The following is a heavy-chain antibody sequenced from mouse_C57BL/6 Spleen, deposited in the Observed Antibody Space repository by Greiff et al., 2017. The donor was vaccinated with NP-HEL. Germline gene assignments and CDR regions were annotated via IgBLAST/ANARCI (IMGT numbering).Heavy chain of an antibody. D-gene: IGHD2-3*01. Sequence: VQLQQSGPGLVKPSQSLSLTCSVTGYSITSGYYWNWIRQFPGNKQEWMGYISYDGSNNYNPSLKNRISITRDTSKNQFFLKLNSVTTEDTATYYCARVPDGYYYFDYWGQGTTLTVSS. CDR2: ISYDGSN. J-gene: IGHJ2*01. CDR1: GYSITSGYY. V-gene: IGHV3-6*01. CDR3: ARVPDGYYYFDY.